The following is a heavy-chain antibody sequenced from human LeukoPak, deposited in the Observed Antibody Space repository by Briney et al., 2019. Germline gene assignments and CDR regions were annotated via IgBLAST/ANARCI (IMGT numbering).Heavy chain of an antibody. CDR3: ARSGVVSAAFDI. V-gene: IGHV3-30*07. Sequence: GRSLRLSCAASGFTFSSYAMHWVRQAPGKGLEWVAVISYDGSNKYYADSVKGRFTISRDNSKNTLYLQMNSLRAEDTAVYYCARSGVVSAAFDIWGQGTMVTVSS. CDR2: ISYDGSNK. CDR1: GFTFSSYA. J-gene: IGHJ3*02. D-gene: IGHD3-10*01.